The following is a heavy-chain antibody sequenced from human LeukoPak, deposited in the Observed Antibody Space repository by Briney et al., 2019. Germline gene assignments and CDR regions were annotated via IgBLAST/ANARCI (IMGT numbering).Heavy chain of an antibody. CDR2: IKSDGKTT. CDR3: AKSGYNRFDY. V-gene: IGHV3-74*01. D-gene: IGHD5-24*01. CDR1: GFTFSDYW. J-gene: IGHJ4*02. Sequence: GGSLRLSCVVSGFTFSDYWMYWVRQPPGKGLAWVSHIKSDGKTTTYADSVKGRFTISRDNSKNTLYLQMNSLRADDTAVYYCAKSGYNRFDYWGQGTLVTVSS.